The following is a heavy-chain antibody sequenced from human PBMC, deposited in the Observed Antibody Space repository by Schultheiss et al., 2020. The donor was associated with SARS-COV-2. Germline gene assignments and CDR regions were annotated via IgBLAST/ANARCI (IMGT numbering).Heavy chain of an antibody. Sequence: GGSLRLSCAASGFTFSVCGMTWVRQAPGKGLEWVSTITYSGDDTYYADSLKGRFTISRDNAKNSLYLQMNSLRAEDTAVYYCARESYGMDVWGQGTTVTVSS. CDR1: GFTFSVCG. CDR2: ITYSGDDT. CDR3: ARESYGMDV. V-gene: IGHV3-21*01. J-gene: IGHJ6*02.